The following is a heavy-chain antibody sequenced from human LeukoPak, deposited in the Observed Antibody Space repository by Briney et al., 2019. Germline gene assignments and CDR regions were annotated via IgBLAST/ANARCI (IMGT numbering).Heavy chain of an antibody. CDR1: GYSFSSYA. Sequence: ASVKVSCKASGYSFSSYALTWVRQVPGQGLEWMGWITTNTGKPTYAQSFTGRFVFSLDTSVNTAYLQINSLKTEDTAVYYCARVAILSFGESLDYWGQGTLVAVSS. J-gene: IGHJ4*02. D-gene: IGHD3-10*01. V-gene: IGHV7-4-1*02. CDR2: ITTNTGKP. CDR3: ARVAILSFGESLDY.